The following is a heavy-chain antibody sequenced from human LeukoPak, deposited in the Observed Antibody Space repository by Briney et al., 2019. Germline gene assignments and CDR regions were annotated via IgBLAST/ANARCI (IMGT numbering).Heavy chain of an antibody. V-gene: IGHV3-30*03. J-gene: IGHJ4*02. Sequence: GGSLRLSCAASGFTFSSYWMHWVRQAPGKGLEWVAVISYDGSNKYYADSVKGRFTISRDNSKNTLYLQMDSLRAEDTAVYYCARDGRGGYLDYWGQGTLVTVSS. CDR1: GFTFSSYW. CDR2: ISYDGSNK. D-gene: IGHD3-16*01. CDR3: ARDGRGGYLDY.